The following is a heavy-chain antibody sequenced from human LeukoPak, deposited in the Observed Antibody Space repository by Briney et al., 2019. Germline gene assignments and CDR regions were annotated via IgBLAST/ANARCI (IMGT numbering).Heavy chain of an antibody. CDR1: GFTFSSYA. Sequence: GGSLRLSCAASGFTFSSYAMSLVRQAPGKGLEWVSAISGSGGSTYYADSVKGRFTISRDNSKNTLYLQMNSLRAEDTAVYYCAKPSRTYYYDSSGYLDYWGQGTLVTVSS. D-gene: IGHD3-22*01. J-gene: IGHJ4*02. CDR3: AKPSRTYYYDSSGYLDY. CDR2: ISGSGGST. V-gene: IGHV3-23*01.